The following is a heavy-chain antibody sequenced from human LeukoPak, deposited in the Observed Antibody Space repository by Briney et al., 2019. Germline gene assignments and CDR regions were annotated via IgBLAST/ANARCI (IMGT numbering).Heavy chain of an antibody. V-gene: IGHV3-30*18. CDR1: GFTFSSYG. CDR2: ISYDGSNK. Sequence: PGRSLRLSCAASGFTFSSYGMHWVRQAPGKGLEWVAVISYDGSNKYYADSVKGRFTISRDNSKNTLYLQMNSLRAEDTAVYYCAKPIRRYFDYWGQGTPVTVSS. J-gene: IGHJ4*02. CDR3: AKPIRRYFDY. D-gene: IGHD4-17*01.